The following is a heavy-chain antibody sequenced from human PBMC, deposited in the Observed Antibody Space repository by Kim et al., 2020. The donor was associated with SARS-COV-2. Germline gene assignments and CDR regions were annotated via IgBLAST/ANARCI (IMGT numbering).Heavy chain of an antibody. CDR2: IIPIFGTA. CDR1: GGTFSSYA. D-gene: IGHD2-21*01. J-gene: IGHJ5*02. V-gene: IGHV1-69*13. Sequence: SVKVSCKASGGTFSSYAISWVRQAPGQGLEWMGGIIPIFGTANYAQKFQGRVTITADESTSTAYMELSSLRSEDTAVYYCARVHIVVVISTTYNWFDPWGQGTLVTVSS. CDR3: ARVHIVVVISTTYNWFDP.